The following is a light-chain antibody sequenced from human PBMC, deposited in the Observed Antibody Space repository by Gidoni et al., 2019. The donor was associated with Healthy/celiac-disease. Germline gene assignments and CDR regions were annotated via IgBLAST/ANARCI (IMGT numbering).Light chain of an antibody. V-gene: IGKV1-39*01. CDR3: QQSYSTPGT. Sequence: IQMTQSPSSLSASVGDRVTITFRASQSISSYLNWYQQKPGKAPKLLIYAASSLQSGVPSRFSGSGSGTDFNLTISSLQHEDFATYYCQQSYSTPGTFGQGTKVEIK. J-gene: IGKJ1*01. CDR2: AAS. CDR1: QSISSY.